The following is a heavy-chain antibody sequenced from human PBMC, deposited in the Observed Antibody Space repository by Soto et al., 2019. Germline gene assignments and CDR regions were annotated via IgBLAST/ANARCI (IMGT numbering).Heavy chain of an antibody. Sequence: GGSLRLSCAASGFTFSSYAMHWVRQAPGKGLEWVSGLSGSGGSIYYADSVKGRFTISRDNSKNTLYLQMNSLRTEDTAIYYCARDDEGGSYCDLGYWGQGTLVTVSS. V-gene: IGHV3-23*01. CDR3: ARDDEGGSYCDLGY. D-gene: IGHD3-10*01. CDR1: GFTFSSYA. J-gene: IGHJ4*02. CDR2: LSGSGGSI.